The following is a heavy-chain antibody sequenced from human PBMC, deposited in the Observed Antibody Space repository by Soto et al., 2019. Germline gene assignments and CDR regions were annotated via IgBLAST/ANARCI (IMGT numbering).Heavy chain of an antibody. CDR3: AADHVTTDAFDI. CDR2: IVVGSGNT. CDR1: GFTFTSSA. Sequence: SVKVSCKASGFTFTSSAVQWLRQARGQRLEWIGWIVVGSGNTNYAQKFQERVTITRDMSTSTAYMELSSLRSEDTAVYYCAADHVTTDAFDIWGQGTIVTVSS. V-gene: IGHV1-58*01. J-gene: IGHJ3*02. D-gene: IGHD4-17*01.